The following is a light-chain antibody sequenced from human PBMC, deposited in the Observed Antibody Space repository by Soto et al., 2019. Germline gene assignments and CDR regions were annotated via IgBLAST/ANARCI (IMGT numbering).Light chain of an antibody. J-gene: IGLJ2*01. CDR1: SSDVGCYNY. CDR3: SSYTSSSTLVV. Sequence: QSALTQPASVSGSPGQSITISCTGTSSDVGCYNYVSWYQQHPGKAPKLMIDEVSNRPSGVSNRFSGSKSGNTASLTISGLQAEDEADYYCSSYTSSSTLVVFGGGTKLTVL. CDR2: EVS. V-gene: IGLV2-14*01.